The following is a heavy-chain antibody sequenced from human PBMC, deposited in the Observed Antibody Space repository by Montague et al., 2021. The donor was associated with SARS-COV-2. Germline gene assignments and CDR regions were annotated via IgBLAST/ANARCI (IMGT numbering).Heavy chain of an antibody. D-gene: IGHD2-2*01. CDR2: INYNGTT. CDR3: AKEREVVRAASTLVAFGL. J-gene: IGHJ3*01. Sequence: SETLSLTCAVYGGSFSAYYWRWLRQPPRRGLEWIAEINYNGTTNYNPSLKSRVSISEDTTKNQFSLKLTSVTAADTAMYYCAKEREVVRAASTLVAFGLWGQGTMVTVSS. V-gene: IGHV4-34*01. CDR1: GGSFSAYY.